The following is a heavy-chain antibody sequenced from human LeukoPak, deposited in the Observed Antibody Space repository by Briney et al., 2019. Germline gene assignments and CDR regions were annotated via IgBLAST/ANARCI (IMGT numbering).Heavy chain of an antibody. V-gene: IGHV3-11*01. CDR3: AREMNTAMINLDA. CDR2: ISGGADTI. J-gene: IGHJ5*02. CDR1: GFTFSDYY. D-gene: IGHD5-18*01. Sequence: GGSLRLSCAASGFTFSDYYMNWIRQTPGKGLEWIAHISGGADTIEYTESMKGRFTISRDNAKNTLFLQMDSLRVEDTAIYYCAREMNTAMINLDAWGQGTPVTVSS.